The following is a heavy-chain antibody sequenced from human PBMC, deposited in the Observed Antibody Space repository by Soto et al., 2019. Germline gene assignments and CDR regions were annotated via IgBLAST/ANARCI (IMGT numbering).Heavy chain of an antibody. Sequence: PSETLSLTCTVSGGSISSGNYYWSWIRQTPGKGLEWIGYIDYSGNTFYNPSLKSRLTILVDTSTNRFSLKLNSVTAADTAVYYCARYCSSTSCLNFDYWGQGALVTVS. D-gene: IGHD2-2*01. J-gene: IGHJ4*02. CDR1: GGSISSGNYY. V-gene: IGHV4-30-4*01. CDR3: ARYCSSTSCLNFDY. CDR2: IDYSGNT.